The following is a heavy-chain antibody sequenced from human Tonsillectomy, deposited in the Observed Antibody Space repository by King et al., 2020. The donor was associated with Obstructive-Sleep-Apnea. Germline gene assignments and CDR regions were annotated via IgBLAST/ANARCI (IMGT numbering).Heavy chain of an antibody. Sequence: VQLVESGGGLVKPGGSLRLSSAASGFTFSDYYMRWIRQATGKGLEGVSYISSSSSTIYDADPVKGRFIISRDNAKNSLYLQMNSLSTEDTAVYYCAGDPDWLYYFDYWGQGTLVTVSS. CDR3: AGDPDWLYYFDY. D-gene: IGHD3-9*01. CDR1: GFTFSDYY. V-gene: IGHV3-11*01. J-gene: IGHJ4*02. CDR2: ISSSSSTI.